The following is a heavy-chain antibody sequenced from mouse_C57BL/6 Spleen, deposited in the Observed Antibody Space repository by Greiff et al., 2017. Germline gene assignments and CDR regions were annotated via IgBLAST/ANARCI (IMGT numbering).Heavy chain of an antibody. CDR2: INPGSGGT. CDR3: ARSDYYGSSYFDY. V-gene: IGHV1-54*01. J-gene: IGHJ2*01. Sequence: VQLQQSGAELVKPGASVKLSCKASGYTFTEYTIHWVKQRSGPGLEWIGVINPGSGGTNYNEKFKGKATLTADKSSSTAYMQLSSLTSEDSAVYFCARSDYYGSSYFDYWGQGTTLTVSS. D-gene: IGHD1-1*01. CDR1: GYTFTEYT.